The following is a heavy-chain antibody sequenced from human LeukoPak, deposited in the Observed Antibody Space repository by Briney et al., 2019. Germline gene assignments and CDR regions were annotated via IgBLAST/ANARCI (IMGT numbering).Heavy chain of an antibody. D-gene: IGHD2-2*01. CDR1: GGSFSGYY. CDR3: ARKVVVVPAAILRPERAEYFQH. V-gene: IGHV4-34*01. Sequence: KPSETLSLTCAVYGGSFSGYYWSWIRQPPGKGLEWIGEINHSGSTNYNPSLKSRVTISVDTSKNQFSLKLSSVTAADTAVYYCARKVVVVPAAILRPERAEYFQHWGQGTLVTVSS. CDR2: INHSGST. J-gene: IGHJ1*01.